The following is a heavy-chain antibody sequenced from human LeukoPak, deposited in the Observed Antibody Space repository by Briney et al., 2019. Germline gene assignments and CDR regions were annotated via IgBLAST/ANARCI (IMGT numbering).Heavy chain of an antibody. V-gene: IGHV3-9*01. J-gene: IGHJ3*02. CDR3: ARDHCSDGSCYRRDDAFDI. Sequence: PGGSLRLSCAASGFTFSSYAMHWVRQAPGKGLEWVSGISWNSGSIGYADSVKGRFTISRDNAKNSLYLQMNSLRAEDTAVYYCARDHCSDGSCYRRDDAFDIWGQGTMVTVSS. CDR2: ISWNSGSI. D-gene: IGHD2-15*01. CDR1: GFTFSSYA.